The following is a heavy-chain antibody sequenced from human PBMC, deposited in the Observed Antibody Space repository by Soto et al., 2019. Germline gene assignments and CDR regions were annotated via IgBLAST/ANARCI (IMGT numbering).Heavy chain of an antibody. CDR1: GFTFSLYW. CDR3: AREAAMVSVDY. CDR2: IKEDGSEK. D-gene: IGHD5-18*01. V-gene: IGHV3-7*01. Sequence: GSLRLSCAASGFTFSLYWMSWVRQAPGKGLEWVANIKEDGSEKYYVDSVRGRFTISRDNAKNSLYLQMNSLRVEDTAVYYCAREAAMVSVDYWGQGTPVTVSS. J-gene: IGHJ4*02.